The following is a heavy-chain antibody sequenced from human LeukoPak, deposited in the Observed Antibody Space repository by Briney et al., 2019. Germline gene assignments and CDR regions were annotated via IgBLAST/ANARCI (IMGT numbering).Heavy chain of an antibody. CDR1: GFTFSSYA. V-gene: IGHV3-30-3*01. Sequence: GGSLRLSCVASGFTFSSYAMHWVRQAPGKGLEWVAVISYDGSNKYYADSVKGRFTISRDNSKNTLYLQMNSLRAEDTAVYYCARDSGDSSSSAYIDYWGQGTLVTVSS. J-gene: IGHJ4*02. D-gene: IGHD6-6*01. CDR3: ARDSGDSSSSAYIDY. CDR2: ISYDGSNK.